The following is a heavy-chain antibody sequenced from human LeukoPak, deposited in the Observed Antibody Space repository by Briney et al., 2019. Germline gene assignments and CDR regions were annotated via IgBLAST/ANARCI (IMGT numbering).Heavy chain of an antibody. CDR1: RFTFSSYA. J-gene: IGHJ3*02. D-gene: IGHD5-18*01. CDR3: AKIDGYSYGPDAFDI. CDR2: ISGSGGST. Sequence: GGSLRLSCAASRFTFSSYAMSWVRQAPGKGLEWVSAISGSGGSTYYADSVKGRFTISRDNSKNTLYLQMNSLRAEDTAVYYCAKIDGYSYGPDAFDIWGQGTMVTVSS. V-gene: IGHV3-23*01.